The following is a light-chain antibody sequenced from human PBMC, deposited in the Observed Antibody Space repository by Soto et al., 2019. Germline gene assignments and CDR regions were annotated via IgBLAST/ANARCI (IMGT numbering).Light chain of an antibody. Sequence: AIQLTQSPSSLSASVGDRVTITCRASQDISTALAWYQHKPGKAPKLLMFDASRLESGVPSRFSGSGYVTDFTLTITSLQPEDFAAYFCQQFNVYPITFGQGTRLEIK. V-gene: IGKV1-13*02. CDR2: DAS. J-gene: IGKJ5*01. CDR1: QDISTA. CDR3: QQFNVYPIT.